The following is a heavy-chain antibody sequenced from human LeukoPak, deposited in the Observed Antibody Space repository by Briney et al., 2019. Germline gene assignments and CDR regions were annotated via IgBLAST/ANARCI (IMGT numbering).Heavy chain of an antibody. CDR1: GFTFSSYG. Sequence: PGGSLRLSCAASGFTFSSYGIHWVRQAPGKGLEWVAVIWYDGTNEYYADSVKGRFTISRDNSKNTLYLQMNSLRAEDTAIYYCSREASSTWYYFDYWGQGTLVTVSS. D-gene: IGHD6-13*01. J-gene: IGHJ4*02. CDR2: IWYDGTNE. CDR3: SREASSTWYYFDY. V-gene: IGHV3-33*01.